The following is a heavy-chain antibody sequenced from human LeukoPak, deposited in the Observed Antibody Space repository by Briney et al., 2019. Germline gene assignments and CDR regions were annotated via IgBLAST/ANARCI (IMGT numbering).Heavy chain of an antibody. V-gene: IGHV1-69*05. CDR2: IIPIFGTA. D-gene: IGHD6-13*01. J-gene: IGHJ4*02. Sequence: GASVKVSCKASGGTFSSYAISWVRQAPGQGLEWMGGIIPIFGTANYAQKFQGRVTITTDESTSTAYMELRSLRSDDTAVYYCARDGIAAARSFDYWGQGTLVTVSS. CDR3: ARDGIAAARSFDY. CDR1: GGTFSSYA.